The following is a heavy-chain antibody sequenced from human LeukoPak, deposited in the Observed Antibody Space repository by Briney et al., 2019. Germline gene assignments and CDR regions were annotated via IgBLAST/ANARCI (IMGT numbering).Heavy chain of an antibody. CDR2: ISWNSGSI. CDR1: GFTFDDYA. V-gene: IGHV3-9*01. D-gene: IGHD2-21*02. Sequence: GGSLRLSCAASGFTFDDYAMHWVRQAPGKGLEWVSGISWNSGSIGYADSVKGRFTISRDNAKNSLYLQMNSLRAEDTALYYCARSRSEYCGGDCYLRIDYWGQGTLVTVSS. J-gene: IGHJ4*02. CDR3: ARSRSEYCGGDCYLRIDY.